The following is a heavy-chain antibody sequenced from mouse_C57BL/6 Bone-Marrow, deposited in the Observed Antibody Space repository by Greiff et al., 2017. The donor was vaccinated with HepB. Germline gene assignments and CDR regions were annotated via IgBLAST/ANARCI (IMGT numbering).Heavy chain of an antibody. Sequence: QVQLQQPGAELVMPGASVKLSCKASGYTFTSYWMHWVKQRPGQGLEWIGEIDPSDSYTNYNQKFKGKSTLPVDKSSSTAYMQLSSLTSEDSAVYYCARSGYGKPWFAYWGQGTLVTVSA. CDR1: GYTFTSYW. CDR3: ARSGYGKPWFAY. V-gene: IGHV1-69*01. D-gene: IGHD2-1*01. J-gene: IGHJ3*01. CDR2: IDPSDSYT.